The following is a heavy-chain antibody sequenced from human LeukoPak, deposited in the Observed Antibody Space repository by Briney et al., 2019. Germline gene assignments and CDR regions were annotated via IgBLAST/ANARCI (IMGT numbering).Heavy chain of an antibody. CDR1: GGSIITNDYW. V-gene: IGHV4/OR15-8*01. CDR2: INHSGST. CDR3: ARGRVSSSTWHSTYYYYFYMDV. D-gene: IGHD4-11*01. J-gene: IGHJ6*03. Sequence: SETLSLTCVVSGGSIITNDYWWGWIRQPPGKGLEWIGEINHSGSTNYNPSLKSRVTISVDTSKNQFSLKLSSVTAADTAVYFCARGRVSSSTWHSTYYYYFYMDVWGKGTTVTVSS.